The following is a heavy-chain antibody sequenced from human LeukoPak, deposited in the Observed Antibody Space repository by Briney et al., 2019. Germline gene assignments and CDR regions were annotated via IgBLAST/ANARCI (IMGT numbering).Heavy chain of an antibody. Sequence: GGSLRLSCAASGFTFSSYGMHWVRQAPGKGLEWVAVISYDGSNKYYADSVKGRFTISRDNSKNTLYLQMNSLRAEDTAVYYWAKTLPEVGIFYFWGQGTLVTVSS. CDR1: GFTFSSYG. CDR2: ISYDGSNK. CDR3: AKTLPEVGIFYF. V-gene: IGHV3-30*18. J-gene: IGHJ4*02. D-gene: IGHD1-14*01.